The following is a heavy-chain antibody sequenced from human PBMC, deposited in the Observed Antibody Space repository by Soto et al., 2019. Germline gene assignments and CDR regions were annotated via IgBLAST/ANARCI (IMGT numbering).Heavy chain of an antibody. CDR1: GFTFSDYA. CDR2: ISYDGSNK. CDR3: ARDLGYSSSWLTGIDAFDI. V-gene: IGHV3-30-3*01. D-gene: IGHD6-13*01. J-gene: IGHJ3*02. Sequence: PGGSLRLSCAASGFTFSDYAMHWVRQAPGKGLEWVTVISYDGSNKYYADSVKGRFTISRDNSKNTLSLQINSLRAEDTALYYCARDLGYSSSWLTGIDAFDIWGQGTMVTVS.